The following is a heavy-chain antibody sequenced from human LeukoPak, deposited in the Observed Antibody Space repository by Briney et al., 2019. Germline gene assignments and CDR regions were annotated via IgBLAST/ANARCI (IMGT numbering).Heavy chain of an antibody. J-gene: IGHJ5*02. V-gene: IGHV4-39*07. CDR1: GGSISSSSYY. D-gene: IGHD2-2*01. Sequence: PSETLSLTCTVSGGSISSSSYYWGWIRQPPGKGLEWIGSIYYSGSTYYNPSLKSRVTISVDTSKNQFSLKLSSVTAADTAVYYCARSEDIVVVPAATITIFGVAPTRNWFDPWGQGTLVTVSS. CDR2: IYYSGST. CDR3: ARSEDIVVVPAATITIFGVAPTRNWFDP.